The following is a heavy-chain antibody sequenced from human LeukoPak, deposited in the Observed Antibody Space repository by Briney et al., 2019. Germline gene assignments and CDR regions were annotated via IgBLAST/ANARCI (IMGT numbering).Heavy chain of an antibody. CDR1: GGSISSYY. D-gene: IGHD2-2*01. CDR2: IYYSGST. Sequence: SETLSLTCTVSGGSISSYYWSWIRQPPGKGLEWIGYIYYSGSTNYNPSLKSRVTISVDTSKNQFSLKLSSVTAADTAVYYCASGCSSTSCFHYYYYYMDVWGKGTTVTVSS. CDR3: ASGCSSTSCFHYYYYYMDV. J-gene: IGHJ6*03. V-gene: IGHV4-59*01.